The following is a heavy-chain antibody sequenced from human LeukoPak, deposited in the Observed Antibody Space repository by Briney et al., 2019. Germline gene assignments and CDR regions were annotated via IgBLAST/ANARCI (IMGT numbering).Heavy chain of an antibody. D-gene: IGHD5-18*01. CDR1: GASISSGDYY. J-gene: IGHJ4*02. Sequence: SETLSLTCTVSGASISSGDYYWTWIRQPPGQGLEWIGFISDSGIPYYNPSLKSRLTISLDTFKNQFSLRLYSLTAADTAVYYCARDRGYNYGPFDFWGQGNLVTVSS. CDR2: ISDSGIP. CDR3: ARDRGYNYGPFDF. V-gene: IGHV4-30-4*01.